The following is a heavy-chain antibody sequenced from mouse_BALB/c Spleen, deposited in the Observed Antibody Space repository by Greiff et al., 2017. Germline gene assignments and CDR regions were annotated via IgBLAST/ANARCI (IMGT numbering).Heavy chain of an antibody. CDR3: ARYKGGMGFDY. V-gene: IGHV3-8*02. Sequence: EVQVEESGPSLVKPSQTLSLTCSVTGDSITSGYWNWIRKFPGNKLEYMGYISYCGSTYYYPSLKSRISITRDTSKNQYYLQLNSVTTEDTATYYCARYKGGMGFDYWGQGTTLTVSS. J-gene: IGHJ2*01. CDR2: ISYCGST. CDR1: GDSITSGY.